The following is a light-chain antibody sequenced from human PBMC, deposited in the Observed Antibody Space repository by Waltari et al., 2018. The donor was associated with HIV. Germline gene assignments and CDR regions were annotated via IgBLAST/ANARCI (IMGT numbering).Light chain of an antibody. J-gene: IGLJ3*02. Sequence: QSALTQPASVSGSPGQSITIPCSGPTSHIDDYYSFSWYHPHPGKAPKLIMFEVTYRPSGVSSRFSGSRSGTTASLTISGLQPEDEADYFCCSQATSGSLMFGGGTRLTVL. CDR3: CSQATSGSLM. CDR1: TSHIDDYYS. V-gene: IGLV2-14*03. CDR2: EVT.